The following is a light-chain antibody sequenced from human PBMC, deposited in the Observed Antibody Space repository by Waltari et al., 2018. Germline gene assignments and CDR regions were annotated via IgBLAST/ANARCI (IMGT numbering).Light chain of an antibody. J-gene: IGLJ2*01. CDR1: SSDVGGYNY. CDR3: CSYAGTYTFVV. CDR2: DVN. V-gene: IGLV2-11*01. Sequence: QSALTQPRSVSGSPGQSVTISCTGTSSDVGGYNYVSWYQQHPGKSPKLIIYDVNKRLSGVPDLFSGSKSGNTASLTISGLQAEDEADYYCCSYAGTYTFVVFGGGTKLTVL.